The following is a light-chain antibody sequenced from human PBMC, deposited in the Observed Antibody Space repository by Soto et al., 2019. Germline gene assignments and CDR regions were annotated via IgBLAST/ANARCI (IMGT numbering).Light chain of an antibody. CDR2: KAS. CDR3: QQYNSYSLT. V-gene: IGKV1-5*03. Sequence: DIQMTQSPTTLSASVGDRVTITCRASQSISSWLAWYQQKPGKAPKLLIYKASSLESGVPSRFSGSGSGTEFTLTISSLQPDDFATYYCQQYNSYSLTFGGGTKVEIK. J-gene: IGKJ4*01. CDR1: QSISSW.